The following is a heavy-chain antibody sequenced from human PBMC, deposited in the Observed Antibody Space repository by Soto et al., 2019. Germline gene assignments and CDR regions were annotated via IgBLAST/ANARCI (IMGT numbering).Heavy chain of an antibody. D-gene: IGHD3-10*01. V-gene: IGHV3-30-3*01. CDR2: ISYDGSNK. J-gene: IGHJ3*02. CDR1: GFTFSSYA. Sequence: GGSLRLSCAASGFTFSSYAMHWVRQAPGKGLEWVAVISYDGSNKYYADSVKGRFTISRDNSKNTLYLQMNSLRAEDTAVYYCARVYGIVRGVIITFGAFDIWGQGTMVTVSS. CDR3: ARVYGIVRGVIITFGAFDI.